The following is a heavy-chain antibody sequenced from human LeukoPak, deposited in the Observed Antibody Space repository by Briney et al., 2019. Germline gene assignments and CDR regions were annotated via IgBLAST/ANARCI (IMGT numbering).Heavy chain of an antibody. Sequence: PSETLSLTCAVYGGSITGCYWSWIRQPPGKGLEWVGEIHYTGATSYNPSLKSRATISIDTSKNQVSLKLSSVTAADTAVYYCARGNILSGYCFDFWGRGALVTVSS. CDR3: ARGNILSGYCFDF. CDR1: GGSITGCY. V-gene: IGHV4-34*01. D-gene: IGHD3-9*01. J-gene: IGHJ4*02. CDR2: IHYTGAT.